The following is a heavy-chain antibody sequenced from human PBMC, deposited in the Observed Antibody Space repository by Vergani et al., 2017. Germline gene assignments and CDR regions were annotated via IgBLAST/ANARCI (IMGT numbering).Heavy chain of an antibody. CDR1: GFSFSGYW. D-gene: IGHD5-12*01. V-gene: IGHV3-74*01. CDR3: VRARCSGPCFRSNWFDS. J-gene: IGHJ5*01. CDR2: IKSDGSIT. Sequence: EVQLVESGGGLIHPGGSLRLSCEGSGFSFSGYWMHWVRQSPEKGLVCVSRIKSDGSITNYADSVKGLFTISRDNAKYTLYLEMNSLRGDDTAIYYCVRARCSGPCFRSNWFDSGGQGTLVTVSS.